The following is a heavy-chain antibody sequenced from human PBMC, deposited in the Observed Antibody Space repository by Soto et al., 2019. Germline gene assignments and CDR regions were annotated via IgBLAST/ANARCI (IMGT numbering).Heavy chain of an antibody. CDR3: AKDRAGAVLPAASDY. CDR1: GFTFSSYA. CDR2: ISGSGTGT. D-gene: IGHD2-2*01. J-gene: IGHJ4*02. V-gene: IGHV3-23*01. Sequence: GGSLRLSCAASGFTFSSYAMSWVRQAPGKGLEWVSSISGSGTGTYYADSVKGRFTISRDNSKNTLYLQMNSLRAEDTAVYYCAKDRAGAVLPAASDYWGQGTLVTVSS.